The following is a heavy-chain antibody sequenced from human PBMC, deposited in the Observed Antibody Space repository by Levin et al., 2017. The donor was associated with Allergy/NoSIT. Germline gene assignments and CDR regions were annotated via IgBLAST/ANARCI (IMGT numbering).Heavy chain of an antibody. CDR3: ARDQVDSSERGAFDI. CDR2: IWYDGSNK. V-gene: IGHV3-33*01. J-gene: IGHJ3*02. Sequence: GESLKISCAASGFTFSSYGMHWVRQAPGKGLEWVAVIWYDGSNKYYADSVKGRFTISRDNSKNTLYLQMNSLRAEDTAVYYCARDQVDSSERGAFDIWGQGTMVTVSS. D-gene: IGHD6-19*01. CDR1: GFTFSSYG.